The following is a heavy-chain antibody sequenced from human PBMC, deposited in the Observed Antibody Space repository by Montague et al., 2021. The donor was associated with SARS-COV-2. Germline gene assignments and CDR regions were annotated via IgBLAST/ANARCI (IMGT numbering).Heavy chain of an antibody. Sequence: SETLSLTCEVSGGSIRSYYWSWIRQSPGKGLEWIGYVHCTGSTKYNPSLKTRVTLSLDTPKNHFSLRLNSVTAADTAVYYCARAQNICFIANCVNYFDLWGLGALVSVSP. CDR1: GGSIRSYY. D-gene: IGHD1-1*01. CDR3: ARAQNICFIANCVNYFDL. V-gene: IGHV4-59*01. J-gene: IGHJ4*02. CDR2: VHCTGST.